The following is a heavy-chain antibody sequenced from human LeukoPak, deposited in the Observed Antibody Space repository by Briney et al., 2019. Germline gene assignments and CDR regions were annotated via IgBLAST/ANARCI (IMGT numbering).Heavy chain of an antibody. D-gene: IGHD2-15*01. J-gene: IGHJ6*02. CDR2: IIPILGTT. V-gene: IGHV1-69*01. CDR3: ALALPDNYYYYGMDV. Sequence: PVKVSCKASGGTFSSYAISWVRQAPGQGLEWMGGIIPILGTTNYAQKFQGRVTITADESTSTAYMDLSSLRSEDTAVYYCALALPDNYYYYGMDVWGQGTTVTVSS. CDR1: GGTFSSYA.